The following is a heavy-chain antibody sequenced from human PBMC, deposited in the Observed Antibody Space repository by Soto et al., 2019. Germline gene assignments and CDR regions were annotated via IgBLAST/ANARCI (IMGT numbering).Heavy chain of an antibody. D-gene: IGHD6-13*01. J-gene: IGHJ5*02. CDR2: INHSGST. V-gene: IGHV4-34*01. CDR3: ARPGIAAAGTGNWFDP. Sequence: SETLSLTCAVYGGSFSGYYWSWIRQPPGKGLEWIGEINHSGSTNYNPSLKSRVPISVDTSKNQFSLKLSSVTAADTAVYYCARPGIAAAGTGNWFDPWGQGTLVTVSS. CDR1: GGSFSGYY.